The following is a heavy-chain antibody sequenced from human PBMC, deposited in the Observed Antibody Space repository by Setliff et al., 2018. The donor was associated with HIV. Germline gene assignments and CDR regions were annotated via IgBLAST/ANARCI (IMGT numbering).Heavy chain of an antibody. J-gene: IGHJ4*02. D-gene: IGHD3-10*01. CDR3: ARVGGFFGEARPPPDY. CDR1: GGSISSGRYY. CDR2: IYTGGSP. Sequence: SETLSLTCTVSGGSISSGRYYWSWIRQPAGKGLEWIGHIYTGGSPNYNPSLMSRVTISIDTSKNQLSLKLNSVTAADTAVYYCARVGGFFGEARPPPDYWGQGALVTVSS. V-gene: IGHV4-61*09.